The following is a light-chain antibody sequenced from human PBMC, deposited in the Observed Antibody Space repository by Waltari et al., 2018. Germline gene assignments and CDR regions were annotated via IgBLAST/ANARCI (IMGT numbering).Light chain of an antibody. J-gene: IGKJ4*02. V-gene: IGKV3-20*01. Sequence: EIVLTQSPGTLSLSPGERATLSCRASQTVRTTYLAWYQQKPGQAPTLLIYGASSRATGIPDRFSGSGSGTDFCLTISSLEPEDFAVYYCQQYDISPLTFGGGTKVEIK. CDR3: QQYDISPLT. CDR2: GAS. CDR1: QTVRTTY.